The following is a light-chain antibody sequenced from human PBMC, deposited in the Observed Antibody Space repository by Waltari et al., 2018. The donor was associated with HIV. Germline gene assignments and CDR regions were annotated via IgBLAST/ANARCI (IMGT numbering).Light chain of an antibody. V-gene: IGKV1-39*01. J-gene: IGKJ5*01. CDR3: QQSYSTPRIT. CDR1: QRISSY. Sequence: DIQMTQSPSSLSASVGDRVTMPCPESQRISSYLNWYQEKPGKAPKLLIYAASSLQSGVPSRFSGSGSGTDFTLTISSLQPEDFATYYCQQSYSTPRITFGQGTRLEIK. CDR2: AAS.